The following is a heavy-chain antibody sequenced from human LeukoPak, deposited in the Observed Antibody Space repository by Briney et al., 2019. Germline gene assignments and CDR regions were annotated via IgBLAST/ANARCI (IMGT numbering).Heavy chain of an antibody. J-gene: IGHJ6*03. Sequence: SVKVSCKASGGTFSSYAISWVRQAPGQGLEWMGGIIPIFGTANYAQKFQGRVTITTDESTSTAYMELSRLRSEDTAVYYCARVGGNYCYMDVWGKGTTVTVSS. CDR2: IIPIFGTA. D-gene: IGHD2-15*01. CDR1: GGTFSSYA. CDR3: ARVGGNYCYMDV. V-gene: IGHV1-69*05.